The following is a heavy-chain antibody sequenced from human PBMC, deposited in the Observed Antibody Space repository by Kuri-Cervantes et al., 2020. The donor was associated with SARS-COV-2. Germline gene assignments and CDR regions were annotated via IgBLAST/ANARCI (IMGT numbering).Heavy chain of an antibody. CDR3: ASAQGPYYYDSSGYYRFDY. Sequence: SETMSPTCTVSGGSISSSSSYWGWIRQPPGKGLEWIGSIFYSGSTDYNPSLKSRVTISVDTSKNQFSLKLSSVTAADTAVYYCASAQGPYYYDSSGYYRFDYWGQGTLVTVSS. V-gene: IGHV4-39*01. D-gene: IGHD3-22*01. CDR2: IFYSGST. CDR1: GGSISSSSSY. J-gene: IGHJ4*02.